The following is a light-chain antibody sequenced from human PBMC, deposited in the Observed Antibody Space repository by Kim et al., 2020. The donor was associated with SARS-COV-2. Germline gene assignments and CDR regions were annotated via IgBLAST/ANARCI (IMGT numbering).Light chain of an antibody. CDR2: YDS. Sequence: SYELTQPPSVSVAPGKTARITCGGNNIGSXSVHWXQQXXXQAPVLXIYYDSDRPSGIPERFSGSNSGNTATLTISRVEAGXEADYYCQVXGSSSDHVVXGGGTXLT. CDR3: QVXGSSSDHVV. V-gene: IGLV3-21*04. J-gene: IGLJ2*01. CDR1: NIGSXS.